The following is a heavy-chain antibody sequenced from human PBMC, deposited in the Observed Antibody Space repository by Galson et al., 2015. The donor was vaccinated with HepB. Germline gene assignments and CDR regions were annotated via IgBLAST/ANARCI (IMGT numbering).Heavy chain of an antibody. J-gene: IGHJ3*02. CDR3: VRDRGGSAYAFNI. V-gene: IGHV7-4-1*02. CDR1: GYTFTNYN. D-gene: IGHD3-16*01. Sequence: SVKVSCKASGYTFTNYNMNWVRQAPGQGLEWMGWINTKTGNPTYAQGFTGRFVFSLDTSVSTAYLQISSLKTEDTAIYYCVRDRGGSAYAFNICGQGTMVTVSS. CDR2: INTKTGNP.